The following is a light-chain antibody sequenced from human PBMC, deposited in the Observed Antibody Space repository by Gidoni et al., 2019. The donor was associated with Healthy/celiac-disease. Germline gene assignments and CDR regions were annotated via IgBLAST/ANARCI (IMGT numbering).Light chain of an antibody. J-gene: IGKJ2*01. Sequence: ESGLTQSQGTLSLSPGERATLSCRASQSVSSSYLAWYQQKPGQAPRLLIYGASSRATGIPDRFSGSGSGTDFTLTISRLEPEDFAVYYCQQYGSSPMYTFGQXTKLEIK. CDR1: QSVSSSY. CDR2: GAS. CDR3: QQYGSSPMYT. V-gene: IGKV3-20*01.